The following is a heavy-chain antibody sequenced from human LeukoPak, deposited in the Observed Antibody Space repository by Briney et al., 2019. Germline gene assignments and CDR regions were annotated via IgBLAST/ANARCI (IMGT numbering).Heavy chain of an antibody. CDR3: ARDCRLNCARQPGFDS. D-gene: IGHD1-1*01. V-gene: IGHV3-48*02. CDR1: GFTFSSYS. Sequence: GGSLRLSCAASGFTFSSYSMNWDGQAPGKGLEWVSYISSSGSTIYYADSVKGRLTISRDNAKNSLYLQLSSLIDEDTAVYYCARDCRLNCARQPGFDSWGQGTLVTVSS. J-gene: IGHJ5*01. CDR2: ISSSGSTI.